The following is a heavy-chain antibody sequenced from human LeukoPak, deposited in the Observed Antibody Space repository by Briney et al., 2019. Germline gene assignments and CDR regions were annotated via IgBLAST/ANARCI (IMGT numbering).Heavy chain of an antibody. CDR1: GFTFSSYG. CDR2: IKQDGSEK. J-gene: IGHJ3*02. CDR3: ARVFQWFLGAFDI. V-gene: IGHV3-7*01. D-gene: IGHD3-22*01. Sequence: GGSLRLSCAASGFTFSSYGMSWVRQAPGKGLEWVANIKQDGSEKYYVDSVKGRFTISRDNAKNSLYLQMNSLRAEDTAVYYCARVFQWFLGAFDIWGQGTMVTVSS.